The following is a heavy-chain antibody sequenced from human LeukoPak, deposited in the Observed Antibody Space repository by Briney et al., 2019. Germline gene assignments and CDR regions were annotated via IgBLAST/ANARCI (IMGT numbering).Heavy chain of an antibody. D-gene: IGHD6-19*01. V-gene: IGHV3-23*01. J-gene: IGHJ4*02. CDR3: AKPKFTVAGSNYFDY. Sequence: SGGSLRLSCAVSGFTFSTYAMSWVRQAPGKGLEWVSAISSNGGSTYYADSVKGRSTISRDNSKNTLYLQMNSLRADDTVVYYCAKPKFTVAGSNYFDYWGQGTLVTVSS. CDR1: GFTFSTYA. CDR2: ISSNGGST.